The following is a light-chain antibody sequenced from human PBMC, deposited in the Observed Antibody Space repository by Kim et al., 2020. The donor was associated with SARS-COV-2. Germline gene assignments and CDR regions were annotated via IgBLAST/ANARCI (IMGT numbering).Light chain of an antibody. V-gene: IGKV3-15*01. CDR2: GAS. Sequence: EIVMTQSPATLSVSPGERATLSCRASQSVFSNLAWYQQKFGQAPRLLIYGASTRATGISARFSGSGSGTEFTLTISGLQSEDFAVYYCQQYNNWPQTFGQGTKLEI. CDR1: QSVFSN. J-gene: IGKJ2*01. CDR3: QQYNNWPQT.